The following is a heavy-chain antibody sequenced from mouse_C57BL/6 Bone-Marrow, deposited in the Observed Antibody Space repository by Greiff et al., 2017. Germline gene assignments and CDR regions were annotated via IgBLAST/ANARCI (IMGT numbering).Heavy chain of an antibody. J-gene: IGHJ4*01. V-gene: IGHV1-81*01. CDR3: ARGGTCQLGRAYYYAMDY. CDR1: GYTFTSYG. Sequence: QVQLKQSGAELARPGASVKLSCKASGYTFTSYGISWVKQRTGQGLEWIGEIYPRSGNTYYNEKFKGKATLTEDKSSSTAYMELRSLTSEDSAVYFCARGGTCQLGRAYYYAMDYWGQGTSVTVSS. D-gene: IGHD4-1*02. CDR2: IYPRSGNT.